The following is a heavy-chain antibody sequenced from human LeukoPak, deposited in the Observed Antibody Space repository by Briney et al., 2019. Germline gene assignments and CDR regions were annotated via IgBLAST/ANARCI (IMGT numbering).Heavy chain of an antibody. J-gene: IGHJ4*02. V-gene: IGHV3-7*01. D-gene: IGHD1-26*01. CDR2: INPEGDGM. Sequence: PGVSLTLSCTASGFTLSRSWMKWIRQAPGKGREWVGNINPEGDGMRCVDSVTGRFTMSSDKAQSSLHLQMHSLRVEDTAFYYCAASTDRGYSYWGQGVLVTVSS. CDR1: GFTLSRSW. CDR3: AASTDRGYSY.